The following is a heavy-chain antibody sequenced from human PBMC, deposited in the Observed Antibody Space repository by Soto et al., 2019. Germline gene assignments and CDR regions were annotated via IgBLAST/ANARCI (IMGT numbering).Heavy chain of an antibody. V-gene: IGHV3-23*01. CDR2: ISGSGGST. D-gene: IGHD2-15*01. J-gene: IGHJ4*02. CDR3: AKDIVVVVAGGAFDY. CDR1: GFTFSSYA. Sequence: GGSLRLSCAASGFTFSSYAMSWVRQAPGKGLEWVSAISGSGGSTYYADSVKGRFTISRDNSKNTLYLQMNSLRAEDTSVYYCAKDIVVVVAGGAFDYWGQGTLVTVSS.